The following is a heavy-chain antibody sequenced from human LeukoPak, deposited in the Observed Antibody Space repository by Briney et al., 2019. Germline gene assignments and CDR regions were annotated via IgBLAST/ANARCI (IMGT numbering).Heavy chain of an antibody. CDR2: IYHSGST. J-gene: IGHJ3*02. D-gene: IGHD5-18*01. CDR1: GGSISSGGYS. Sequence: SETLSLTCAVSGGSISSGGYSWSWIRQPPGKGLEWIGYIYHSGSTYYNPSLKSRVTISVDRSKNQFSLKLSSVTAADTAVYYCARVNSHDAFDIWGQGTMVTVSS. CDR3: ARVNSHDAFDI. V-gene: IGHV4-30-2*01.